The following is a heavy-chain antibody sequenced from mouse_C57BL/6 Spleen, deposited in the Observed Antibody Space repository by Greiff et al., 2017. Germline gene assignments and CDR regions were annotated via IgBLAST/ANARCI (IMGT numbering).Heavy chain of an antibody. D-gene: IGHD2-3*01. J-gene: IGHJ4*01. CDR2: IYPGDGDT. CDR1: GYAFSSSW. V-gene: IGHV1-82*01. CDR3: ARRGYYRGMDY. Sequence: VKLQESGPELVKPGASVKISCKASGYAFSSSWMNWVKQRPGKGLEWIGRIYPGDGDTNYNGKFKGKATLTADKSSSTAYMQRSSLTSEDSAVYFCARRGYYRGMDYWGQGTSVTVSS.